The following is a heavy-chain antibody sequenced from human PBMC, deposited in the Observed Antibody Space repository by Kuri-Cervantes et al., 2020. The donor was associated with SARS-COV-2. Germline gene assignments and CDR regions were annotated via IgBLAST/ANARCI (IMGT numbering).Heavy chain of an antibody. Sequence: ASVKVSCKASGYTFTGYYMHWVRQAPGQGLEWMGWINPNSGGTNYAQKFQGWVTMTRDTSISTAYMELSRLRSDDTAVYYCAREKLRYFDWSKPPTPEYYFDYWGQGTLVTVSS. CDR2: INPNSGGT. J-gene: IGHJ4*02. V-gene: IGHV1-2*04. CDR1: GYTFTGYY. CDR3: AREKLRYFDWSKPPTPEYYFDY. D-gene: IGHD3-9*01.